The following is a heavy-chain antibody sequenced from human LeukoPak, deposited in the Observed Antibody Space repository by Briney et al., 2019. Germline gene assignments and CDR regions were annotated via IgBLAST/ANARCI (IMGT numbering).Heavy chain of an antibody. CDR1: GGSISSGGYY. Sequence: SETLSLTCTVSGGSISSGGYYWSWIRQHPGKGLEWIGYTYYSGSTYYNPSLKSRVTISLDTSKNQFSLKLSSVTAADTAVYYCARAPYGTSEYFQHWGQGTLVTVSS. J-gene: IGHJ1*01. CDR3: ARAPYGTSEYFQH. CDR2: TYYSGST. D-gene: IGHD3/OR15-3a*01. V-gene: IGHV4-31*03.